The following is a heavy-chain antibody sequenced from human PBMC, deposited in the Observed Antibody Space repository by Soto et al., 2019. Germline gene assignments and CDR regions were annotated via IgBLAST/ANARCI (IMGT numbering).Heavy chain of an antibody. CDR3: APIEWLVSRWSDP. Sequence: QITLKESGPTLVKPTQTLTLTCTFSGFSLSTSGVAVGWIRQPPGKALEWLALIFWDDDKHYSPSLKSRLTXPXAXXKNQVVLTLTDIDPVDTATYYCAPIEWLVSRWSDPWGQGILVAVAS. J-gene: IGHJ5*02. V-gene: IGHV2-5*02. CDR1: GFSLSTSGVA. CDR2: IFWDDDK. D-gene: IGHD6-19*01.